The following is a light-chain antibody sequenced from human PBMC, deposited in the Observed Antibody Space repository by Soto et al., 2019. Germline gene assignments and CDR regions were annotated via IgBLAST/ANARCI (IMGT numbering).Light chain of an antibody. CDR3: QQYGNYWT. Sequence: DIQMTQSPSTLSASVGDRVTITCRAGRSVSSWLAWSQQKPGKAPKLLIYKASTLESGVPSRFSGSGSGTEFTLPISSLQPDDFATYYCQQYGNYWTFGQGTTVEI. CDR2: KAS. V-gene: IGKV1-5*03. J-gene: IGKJ1*01. CDR1: RSVSSW.